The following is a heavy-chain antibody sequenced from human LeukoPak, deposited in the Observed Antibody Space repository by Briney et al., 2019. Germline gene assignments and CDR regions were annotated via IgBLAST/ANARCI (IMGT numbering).Heavy chain of an antibody. D-gene: IGHD5-24*01. CDR1: GFTFSSYS. J-gene: IGHJ3*02. V-gene: IGHV3-48*01. CDR3: ARDRRGWLQLPRRGAFDI. CDR2: ISSSSSTI. Sequence: GGSLRPSCAASGFTFSSYSMNWVRQAPGKGLEWVSYISSSSSTIYYADSVKGRFTISRDNAKNSLYLQMNSLRAEDTAVYYCARDRRGWLQLPRRGAFDIWGQGTMVTVSS.